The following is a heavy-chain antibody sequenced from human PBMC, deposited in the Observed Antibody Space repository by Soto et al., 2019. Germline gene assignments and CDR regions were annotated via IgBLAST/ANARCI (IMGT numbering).Heavy chain of an antibody. CDR2: ISAYNGNT. CDR3: ARERPPLPLYDFWSGSSPYYYYGLDL. D-gene: IGHD3-3*01. CDR1: GSTFTSYG. J-gene: IGHJ6*02. V-gene: IGHV1-18*01. Sequence: GASVKVSCKASGSTFTSYGISWVRQAPGQGLEWMGWISAYNGNTNYAQKLQGRVTMTTDTSTSTAYMELRSLRSDDTAVYYCARERPPLPLYDFWSGSSPYYYYGLDLWVQGTTVTVTS.